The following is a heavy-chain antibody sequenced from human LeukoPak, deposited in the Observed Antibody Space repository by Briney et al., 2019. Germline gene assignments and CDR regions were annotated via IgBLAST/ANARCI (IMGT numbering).Heavy chain of an antibody. CDR2: IYYSGST. CDR3: ARGYEHSPFDY. V-gene: IGHV4-31*03. CDR1: GGSISSGGYY. D-gene: IGHD5-12*01. J-gene: IGHJ4*02. Sequence: TSETLSLTCTVSGGSISSGGYYWSWIRQHPGKGLEWIGYIYYSGSTYCNPSLRSRVTISVDTSKNQFSLKLSSVTAADTAVYYCARGYEHSPFDYWGQGTLATVSS.